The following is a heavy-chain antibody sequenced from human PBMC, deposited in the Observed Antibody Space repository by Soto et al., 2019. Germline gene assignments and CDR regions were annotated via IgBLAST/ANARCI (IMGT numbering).Heavy chain of an antibody. CDR3: ARHRISGSGSYYNVPFDY. CDR1: GGSISSSSYY. J-gene: IGHJ4*02. Sequence: SETLSFTCTVSGGSISSSSYYWGWIRQPPGKGLEWIGSIYYSGSTYYNPSLKSRVTISVDTSKNQFSLKLSSVTAADTAVYYCARHRISGSGSYYNVPFDYWGQGTLVTVSS. CDR2: IYYSGST. D-gene: IGHD3-10*01. V-gene: IGHV4-39*01.